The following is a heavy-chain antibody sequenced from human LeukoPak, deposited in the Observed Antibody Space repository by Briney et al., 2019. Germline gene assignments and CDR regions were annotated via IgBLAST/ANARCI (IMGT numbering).Heavy chain of an antibody. CDR2: INPSGGST. D-gene: IGHD4-11*01. CDR3: ARWTTTYLDY. V-gene: IGHV1-46*01. Sequence: ASVKVSCKASGYTFTNYYIHWVRQAPGQGLEWMGIINPSGGSTNFAQKFQGRVTMTTDTSTVTVYMELSSLRSEDTAVYYCARWTTTYLDYWGQGTLVTVSS. CDR1: GYTFTNYY. J-gene: IGHJ4*02.